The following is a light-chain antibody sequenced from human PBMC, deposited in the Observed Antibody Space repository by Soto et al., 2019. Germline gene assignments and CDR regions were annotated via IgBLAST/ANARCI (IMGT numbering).Light chain of an antibody. Sequence: EIVLTQSPATLSLSPGERATLSCRASQSVSRYLAWYQQKPGQAPRLLIYDASNRATGIPARFSGSGSGTDFTLTLSSLGPEDFAVYYCQQRSNWPWTFGQGTKVQIK. CDR1: QSVSRY. CDR2: DAS. J-gene: IGKJ1*01. CDR3: QQRSNWPWT. V-gene: IGKV3-11*01.